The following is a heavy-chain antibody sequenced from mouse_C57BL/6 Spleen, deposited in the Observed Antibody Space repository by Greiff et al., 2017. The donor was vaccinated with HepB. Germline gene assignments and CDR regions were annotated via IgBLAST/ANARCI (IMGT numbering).Heavy chain of an antibody. CDR1: GFTFSSYA. CDR3: ARERTYYAMDY. CDR2: ISDGGSYT. J-gene: IGHJ4*01. Sequence: EVHLVESGGGLVKPGGSLKLSCAASGFTFSSYAMSWVRQTPEKRLEWVATISDGGSYTYYPDNVKGRFTISRDNAKNNLYLQMSHLKSEDTAMYYCARERTYYAMDYWGQGTSVTVSS. V-gene: IGHV5-4*01.